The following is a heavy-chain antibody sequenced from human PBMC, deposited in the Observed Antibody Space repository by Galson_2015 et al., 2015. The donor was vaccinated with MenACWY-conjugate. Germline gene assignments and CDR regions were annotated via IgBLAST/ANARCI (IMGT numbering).Heavy chain of an antibody. J-gene: IGHJ4*02. CDR3: AVYCSSPTCYGNHAHS. CDR2: IAFDGSST. V-gene: IGHV3-74*01. CDR1: GFTFSTYW. Sequence: SLRLSCAASGFTFSTYWMHWVRQAPGKGLVWVSRIAFDGSSTRYADSVRGRFTISRDNAKNTLYLQMNSLTAEDTAVYYCAVYCSSPTCYGNHAHSWGQGTLVSVSS. D-gene: IGHD2-2*01.